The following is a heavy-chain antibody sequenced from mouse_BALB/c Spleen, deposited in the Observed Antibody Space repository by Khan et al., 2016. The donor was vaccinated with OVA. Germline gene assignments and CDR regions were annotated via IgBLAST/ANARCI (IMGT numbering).Heavy chain of an antibody. V-gene: IGHV1-18*01. CDR1: GYTFTEYT. Sequence: EVQLQQSGPELVKPGASVRISCKTSGYTFTEYTMHWVKQSHGKSLEWLGGFNPNNGGTSYNQKFKGKATLTVDKSSSTAYMELRSLTSEDSAVYYCTRRDYYAYYWFFDVWGAGTTVTGSS. D-gene: IGHD1-2*01. J-gene: IGHJ1*01. CDR2: FNPNNGGT. CDR3: TRRDYYAYYWFFDV.